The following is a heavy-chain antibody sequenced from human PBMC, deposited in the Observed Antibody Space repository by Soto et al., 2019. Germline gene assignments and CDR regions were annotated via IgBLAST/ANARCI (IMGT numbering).Heavy chain of an antibody. Sequence: EVQLLESGGGLVQPGGSLRLSCAASGFTFSSYAMNWVRQAPGKGLEWVANIKQDGSEKYYVDSVKGRFTISRDNAKNSLYVQMNGLRAEDRALYYCAGGHFGSGSPGVMDFWGQGTTVTVSS. D-gene: IGHD3-10*01. CDR3: AGGHFGSGSPGVMDF. CDR1: GFTFSSYA. V-gene: IGHV3-7*03. J-gene: IGHJ6*02. CDR2: IKQDGSEK.